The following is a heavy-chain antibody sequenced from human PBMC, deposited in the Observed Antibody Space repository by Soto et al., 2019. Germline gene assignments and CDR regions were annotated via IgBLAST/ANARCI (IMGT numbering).Heavy chain of an antibody. J-gene: IGHJ5*02. Sequence: ASVKVSCKASGYTFTSYGISWARQAPGQGLEWMGWISAYNGNTNYAQKLQGRVTMTTDTSTSTAYMELRSLRSDDTAVYYCARGPYYDFWSGYQNWFDPWGQGTLVTVS. D-gene: IGHD3-3*01. CDR1: GYTFTSYG. CDR2: ISAYNGNT. CDR3: ARGPYYDFWSGYQNWFDP. V-gene: IGHV1-18*01.